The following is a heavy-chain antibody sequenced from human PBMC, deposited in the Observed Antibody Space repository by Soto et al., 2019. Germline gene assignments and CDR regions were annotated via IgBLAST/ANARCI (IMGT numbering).Heavy chain of an antibody. CDR3: ARDGPTTGFYYYYMDV. D-gene: IGHD1-26*01. CDR1: GFTFSSYW. CDR2: IKQDGSEK. J-gene: IGHJ6*03. Sequence: GGSLRLSCAASGFTFSSYWMSWVRQAPGKGLEWVANIKQDGSEKYYVDSVKGRFTISRDNAKNSLYLQMNSLRAEDTAVYYCARDGPTTGFYYYYMDVWGKGTTVTVSS. V-gene: IGHV3-7*01.